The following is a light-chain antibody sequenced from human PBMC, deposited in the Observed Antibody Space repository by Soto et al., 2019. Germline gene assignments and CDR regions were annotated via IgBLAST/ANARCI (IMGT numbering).Light chain of an antibody. CDR3: QQYDTIILS. J-gene: IGKJ4*01. CDR2: GAS. CDR1: QYIGNY. Sequence: IRLTQSPTSLSASVGDRVTITCQASQYIGNYLNWYQQKPGEAPRLLISGASNLEPGVPSRFSGGGSGADFTFIISSLQPEDVATYSCQQYDTIILSFGGGTKVEIK. V-gene: IGKV1-33*01.